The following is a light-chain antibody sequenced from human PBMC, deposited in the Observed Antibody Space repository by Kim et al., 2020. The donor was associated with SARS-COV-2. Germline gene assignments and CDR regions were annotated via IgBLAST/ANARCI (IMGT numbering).Light chain of an antibody. J-gene: IGKJ2*01. Sequence: IQLTQSPSSLSASLGDTVTITCRASQGIYSSLAWYQQKPGKAPNLLIYDASTLQSGVPSRFHGSGSGTDFTLTISSLQPEDFVTYYCQQLNIYPYTFGQGTKLEI. V-gene: IGKV1-9*01. CDR3: QQLNIYPYT. CDR2: DAS. CDR1: QGIYSS.